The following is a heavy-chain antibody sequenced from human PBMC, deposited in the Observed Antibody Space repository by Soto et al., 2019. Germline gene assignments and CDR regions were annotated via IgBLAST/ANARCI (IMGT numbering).Heavy chain of an antibody. CDR1: GFTFSAYA. Sequence: EVQLVESGGGLVQPGGSLRLSCAASGFTFSAYAIHWVRQAPGKGLEYVSVISGDGGSTYYANSVKGRFTISRDNSKNTLYLQMGSLRAEDMAVYYCARGGPYTKRYYFDYWGQGTLVTVSS. D-gene: IGHD1-20*01. V-gene: IGHV3-64*01. CDR3: ARGGPYTKRYYFDY. CDR2: ISGDGGST. J-gene: IGHJ4*02.